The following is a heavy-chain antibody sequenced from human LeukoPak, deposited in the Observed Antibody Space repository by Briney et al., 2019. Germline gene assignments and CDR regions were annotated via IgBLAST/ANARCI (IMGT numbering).Heavy chain of an antibody. CDR1: GFTFSSYE. Sequence: GGSLRLSCAASGFTFSSYEMNWVRQAPGKGLEWVSYISSSGSTIYYADSVKGRFTISRDNAKNSLNLQMNSLRAEDTAVYYCARGLALNYFDYWGQGTLVTVSS. CDR2: ISSSGSTI. J-gene: IGHJ4*02. CDR3: ARGLALNYFDY. V-gene: IGHV3-48*03.